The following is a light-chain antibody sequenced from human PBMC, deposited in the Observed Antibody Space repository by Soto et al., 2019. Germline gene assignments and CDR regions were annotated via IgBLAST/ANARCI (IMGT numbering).Light chain of an antibody. V-gene: IGKV3-20*01. J-gene: IGKJ4*01. CDR1: QSVSASY. CDR2: GAS. Sequence: PGERATLSCRASQSVSASYLAWYQQRPGQAPRLLIYGASSRATGIPDRFSGSGSGTDFTLTISRLEPEDFAVYYCQQYGISPLTFGGGTKVEIK. CDR3: QQYGISPLT.